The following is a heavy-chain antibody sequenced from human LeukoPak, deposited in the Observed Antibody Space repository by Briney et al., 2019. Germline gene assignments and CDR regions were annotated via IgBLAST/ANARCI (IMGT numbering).Heavy chain of an antibody. D-gene: IGHD4-17*01. V-gene: IGHV4-61*01. Sequence: SETLSLTCTVSGGSVSSGSDYWSWIRQPPGKGLEWIGYIFYSGSTNYNPSLKSRVTISVDTSKNQFSLKLSSVTAADTAVYYCARTMVTNYGMDVWGQGTTVTVSS. CDR2: IFYSGST. CDR1: GGSVSSGSDY. J-gene: IGHJ6*02. CDR3: ARTMVTNYGMDV.